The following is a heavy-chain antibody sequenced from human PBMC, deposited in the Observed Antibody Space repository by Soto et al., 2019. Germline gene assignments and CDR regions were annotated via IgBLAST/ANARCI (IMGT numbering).Heavy chain of an antibody. CDR1: GYSVSYAYW. Sequence: PSETLSLTCAVSGYSVSYAYWWGWIRQSTGKGLEWIGNVYNDGRTSYNPSLNSRGTVSMDKSKNQFSRELRSVTPADTAVYYCVRDYSICDDCRRFFAYWGRGTLVTVSS. V-gene: IGHV4-38-2*02. CDR2: VYNDGRT. D-gene: IGHD2-21*02. J-gene: IGHJ4*02. CDR3: VRDYSICDDCRRFFAY.